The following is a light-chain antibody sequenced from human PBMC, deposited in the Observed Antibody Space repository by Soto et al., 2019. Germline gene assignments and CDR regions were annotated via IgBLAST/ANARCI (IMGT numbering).Light chain of an antibody. CDR3: SSYTSTSTPYV. V-gene: IGLV2-14*01. CDR2: DVS. Sequence: QSALTQPASVSGSPGQSITISCTGTSSDVGGYNYVSWYQQHPGKAPKVMIYDVSNRPSGVSNRFSGSKSGNTASLTISWLQAEDEADYYCSSYTSTSTPYVFGTGTKVTVL. CDR1: SSDVGGYNY. J-gene: IGLJ1*01.